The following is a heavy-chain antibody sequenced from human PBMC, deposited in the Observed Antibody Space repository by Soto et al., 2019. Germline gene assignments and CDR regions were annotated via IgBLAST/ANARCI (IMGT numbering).Heavy chain of an antibody. D-gene: IGHD6-19*01. J-gene: IGHJ4*02. V-gene: IGHV3-23*01. Sequence: GGSLRLSCAASGFTFSTYAMSWVRQAPGKGLEWVSGISGSGGSTYYADSVKGRFTISSDNSNNTLYLQMSSLRAEDTAVYYCAKDRKSGSGWYWDYWGQGTLVTVSS. CDR2: ISGSGGST. CDR3: AKDRKSGSGWYWDY. CDR1: GFTFSTYA.